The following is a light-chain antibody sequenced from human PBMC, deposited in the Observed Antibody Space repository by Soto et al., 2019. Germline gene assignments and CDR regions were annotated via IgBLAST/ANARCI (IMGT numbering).Light chain of an antibody. Sequence: DIQRPQSPSTLSASVGDRVTITCRASQSISSWLAWYQQKPGKAPKLLIYKASSLESGVPSRFSGSGSGTEFTLTIDSLQPDDSGTFYCQQYSTNPLTFGGGTKVDIK. J-gene: IGKJ4*01. CDR3: QQYSTNPLT. CDR1: QSISSW. V-gene: IGKV1-5*03. CDR2: KAS.